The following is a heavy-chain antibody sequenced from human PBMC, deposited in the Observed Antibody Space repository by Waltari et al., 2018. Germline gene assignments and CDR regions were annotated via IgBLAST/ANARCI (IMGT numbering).Heavy chain of an antibody. D-gene: IGHD3-3*01. CDR1: GYSFTSYW. V-gene: IGHV5-51*01. CDR3: ARHPPDYYDFLGPSYMDV. CDR2: IYPGDSDT. J-gene: IGHJ6*03. Sequence: EVQLVQSGAEVKKPGESLKISCKGSGYSFTSYWIGWVRQMPGNGLEWMGIIYPGDSDTRYSPSFQGQVTISADKSISTAYLQWSSLKASDTAMYYCARHPPDYYDFLGPSYMDVWGKGTTVTVSS.